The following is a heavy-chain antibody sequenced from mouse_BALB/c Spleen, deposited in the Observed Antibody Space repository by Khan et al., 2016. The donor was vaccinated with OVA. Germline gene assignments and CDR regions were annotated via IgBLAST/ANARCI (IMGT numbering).Heavy chain of an antibody. Sequence: QVQLQQSGAELARPGASVKLSCKASGYTFTDYYINWVKQRTGQGLEWIGEISPGRGDTYYHERFKGKATLTAAKSSSTAYMQLISLTAEASAVYFCARRNYFGYTFAYWGQGTLVTVAA. CDR3: ARRNYFGYTFAY. D-gene: IGHD1-2*01. CDR1: GYTFTDYY. CDR2: ISPGRGDT. V-gene: IGHV1-77*01. J-gene: IGHJ3*01.